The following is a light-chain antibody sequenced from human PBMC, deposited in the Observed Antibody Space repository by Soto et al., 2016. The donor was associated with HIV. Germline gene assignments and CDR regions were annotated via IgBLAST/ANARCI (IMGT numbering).Light chain of an antibody. CDR1: SLRSYY. Sequence: SSELTQDPEVSVALGQTVKITCQGDSLRSYYASWYQQKPGQAPVLVVFGENKRPSGIPDRFSGSSSGHTASLTISEAQAEDDGDYYCNSRDKGGLHLGVFGPGTRVTVL. J-gene: IGLJ1*01. V-gene: IGLV3-19*01. CDR3: NSRDKGGLHLGV. CDR2: GEN.